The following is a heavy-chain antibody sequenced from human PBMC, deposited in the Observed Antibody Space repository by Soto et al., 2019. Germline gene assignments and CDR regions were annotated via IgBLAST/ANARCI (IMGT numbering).Heavy chain of an antibody. V-gene: IGHV3-48*02. CDR2: ISSSSSTI. CDR1: GFTFSSYS. CDR3: ARVIRYYGMDV. D-gene: IGHD3-16*02. Sequence: GGSLRLSCAASGFTFSSYSMNWVRQAPGKGLEWVSYISSSSSTIYYADSVKGRFTISRDNAKNSLYLQKNSLRDEDTAVYYCARVIRYYGMDVWGQGTTVTVSS. J-gene: IGHJ6*02.